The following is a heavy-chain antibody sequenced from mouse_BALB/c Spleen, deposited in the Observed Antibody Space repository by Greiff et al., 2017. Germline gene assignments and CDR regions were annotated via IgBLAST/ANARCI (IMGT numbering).Heavy chain of an antibody. CDR2: IWGDGST. V-gene: IGHV2-6-7*01. J-gene: IGHJ4*01. CDR3: ARVGSYYAMDY. CDR1: GFSLTGYG. Sequence: VQGVESGPGLVAPSQSLSITCTVSGFSLTGYGVNWVRQPPGKGLEWLGMIWGDGSTDYNSALKSRLSISKDNSKSQVFLKMNSLQTDDTARYYCARVGSYYAMDYWGQGTSVTVSS.